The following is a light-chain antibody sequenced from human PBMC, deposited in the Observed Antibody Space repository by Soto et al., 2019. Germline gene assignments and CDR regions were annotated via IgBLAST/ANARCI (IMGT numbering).Light chain of an antibody. J-gene: IGKJ5*01. CDR1: QSVSSNY. V-gene: IGKV3D-20*02. CDR3: QQRHMWPIT. CDR2: GVS. Sequence: EIVLTQSQCTLSLSPGERSRLSGSASQSVSSNYFAWYQQKPGQAPRLLIYGVSSRPTGIPDRFSGSGSGTDFTLTISSLEPEDSAVYYCQQRHMWPITFGQGTRLEI.